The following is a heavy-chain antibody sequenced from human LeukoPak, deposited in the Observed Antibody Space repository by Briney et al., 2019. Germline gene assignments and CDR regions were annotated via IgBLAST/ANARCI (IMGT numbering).Heavy chain of an antibody. D-gene: IGHD5-18*01. V-gene: IGHV3-23*01. CDR2: ISGSGGST. CDR1: GFTFSNYA. Sequence: GGSLRLSCAASGFTFSNYAMSWARQAPGKGLEWVSAISGSGGSTYYADSVKGRFTISRDNSKNTLYLQMNSLRAEDTSVYYCTKGTIWLPFDYWGQGTLVTVSS. J-gene: IGHJ4*02. CDR3: TKGTIWLPFDY.